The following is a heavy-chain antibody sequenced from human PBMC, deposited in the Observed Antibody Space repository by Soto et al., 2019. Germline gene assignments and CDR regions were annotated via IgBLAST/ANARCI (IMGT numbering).Heavy chain of an antibody. D-gene: IGHD3-22*01. CDR1: GYTFTGYY. Sequence: ASVKVSCKASGYTFTGYYMHWVRQAPGQGLEWMGWINPNSGGTNYAPKFQGRVTMTRGTSITTAYMELSRLRSDDTAVYYCARNYYDSSDRDYLDYWGQGTPVTVSS. CDR2: INPNSGGT. V-gene: IGHV1-2*02. J-gene: IGHJ4*02. CDR3: ARNYYDSSDRDYLDY.